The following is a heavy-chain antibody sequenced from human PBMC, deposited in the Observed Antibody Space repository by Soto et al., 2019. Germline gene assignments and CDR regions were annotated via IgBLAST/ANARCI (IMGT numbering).Heavy chain of an antibody. V-gene: IGHV1-2*02. Sequence: QVQLVQSGAEVKKPGASVKVSCKASGYTFTGYYMHWVRQAPGQGLEWMGWINPNSGGTNYAQKFQGRVTMTRDTSISTAYMELSRLRSDDTAVYYCARVTGTIFGVVIPFDYWGQGTLVTVSS. CDR2: INPNSGGT. D-gene: IGHD3-3*01. CDR1: GYTFTGYY. CDR3: ARVTGTIFGVVIPFDY. J-gene: IGHJ4*02.